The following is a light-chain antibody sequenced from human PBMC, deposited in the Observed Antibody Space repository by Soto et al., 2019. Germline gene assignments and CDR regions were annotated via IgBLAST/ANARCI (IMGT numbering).Light chain of an antibody. CDR2: GNS. V-gene: IGLV1-40*01. J-gene: IGLJ2*01. CDR1: SSNIGAGYD. CDR3: QSYDSSLSGFVV. Sequence: QLVLTQPPSVSGAPGQRVTISCTGRSSNIGAGYDVHWYQQLPGTAPKLPIYGNSNRPSGVPDRFSGSKSGTSASLAITGLQAEDEADYYCQSYDSSLSGFVVFGGGTKLTVL.